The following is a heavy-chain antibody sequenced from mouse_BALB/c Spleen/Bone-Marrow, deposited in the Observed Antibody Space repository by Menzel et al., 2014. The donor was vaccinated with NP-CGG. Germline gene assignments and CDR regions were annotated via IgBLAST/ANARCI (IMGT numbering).Heavy chain of an antibody. CDR3: ARSRDYYDNNSFAY. CDR1: GYVFTDFL. CDR2: INPGSGGT. D-gene: IGHD1-1*01. Sequence: QVQLKQSGAELVRPGTSLKVSCQASGYVFTDFLLEWVKQRPGQGLEWVGVINPGSGGTNYNEKFKDKATLTADRSSSTVYMQLSSLTSDDSAVYFCARSRDYYDNNSFAYWGQGTLVTVSA. J-gene: IGHJ3*01. V-gene: IGHV1-54*03.